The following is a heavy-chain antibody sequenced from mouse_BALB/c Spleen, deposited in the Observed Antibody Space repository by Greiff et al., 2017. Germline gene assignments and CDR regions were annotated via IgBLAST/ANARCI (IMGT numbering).Heavy chain of an antibody. V-gene: IGHV1-69*02. CDR2: IYPSDSYT. CDR1: GYTFTSYW. CDR3: TRSGGNYRYFDV. J-gene: IGHJ1*01. Sequence: QVQLQQPGAELVRPGASVKLSCKASGYTFTSYWINWVKQRPGQGLEWIGNIYPSDSYTNYNQKFKDKATLTVDKSSSTAYMQLSSPTSEDSAVYYCTRSGGNYRYFDVWGAGTTVTVSS. D-gene: IGHD2-1*01.